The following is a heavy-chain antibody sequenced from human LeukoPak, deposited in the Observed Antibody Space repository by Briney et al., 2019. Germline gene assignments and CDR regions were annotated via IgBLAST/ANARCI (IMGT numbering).Heavy chain of an antibody. CDR3: APKDADTTMVPHY. D-gene: IGHD5-18*01. Sequence: SGPTLVNPTQTLTLTCTCSGFSLSSPGVGVGWIRQPPGKALEWLALVYWNDAKRYSPSLRSRLTITKDSTQKQVVLTMTKMDPVDTATYYCAPKDADTTMVPHYWGQGILVTVSS. J-gene: IGHJ4*02. CDR2: VYWNDAK. V-gene: IGHV2-5*01. CDR1: GFSLSSPGVG.